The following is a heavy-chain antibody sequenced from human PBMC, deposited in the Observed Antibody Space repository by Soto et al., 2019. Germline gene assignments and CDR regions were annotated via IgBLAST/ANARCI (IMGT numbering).Heavy chain of an antibody. Sequence: GGSLRLSCAASGFTFSSYGMHRVRQAPGKGLEWVAVISYDGSNKYYADSVKGRFTISRDNSKNTLYLQMNSLRAEDTAVYYCANTESWYYYGMDVWGQGTRVTVSS. CDR2: ISYDGSNK. CDR1: GFTFSSYG. J-gene: IGHJ6*02. CDR3: ANTESWYYYGMDV. V-gene: IGHV3-30*18.